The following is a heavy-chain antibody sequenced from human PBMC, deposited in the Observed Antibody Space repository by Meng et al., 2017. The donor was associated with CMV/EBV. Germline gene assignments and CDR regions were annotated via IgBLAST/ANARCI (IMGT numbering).Heavy chain of an antibody. CDR2: IYYSGST. V-gene: IGHV4-39*07. Sequence: SETLSLTCTVSGGSISSSSYYWGWIRQPPGKGLEWIGSIYYSGSTYYNPSLKSRVTISVDTSKNQFSLKLSSVTAADTAVYYCARWTYSSGRPTMYYFDYWGQGTLVTVSS. CDR3: ARWTYSSGRPTMYYFDY. CDR1: GGSISSSSYY. D-gene: IGHD6-19*01. J-gene: IGHJ4*02.